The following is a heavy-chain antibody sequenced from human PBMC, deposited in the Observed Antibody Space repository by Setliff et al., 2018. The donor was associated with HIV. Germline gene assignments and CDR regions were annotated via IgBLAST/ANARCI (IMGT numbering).Heavy chain of an antibody. D-gene: IGHD3-22*01. J-gene: IGHJ4*02. CDR1: GFTFSSYS. CDR3: ARPNYYDSSGSFEY. Sequence: GGSLRLSCAASGFTFSSYSMNWVRQAPWKGLEWVSSISSSSSGTTIYYADSVKGRFTISRDNAKNSLYLQMNSLRAEDTAVYYCARPNYYDSSGSFEYWGQGTLVTVSS. V-gene: IGHV3-21*06. CDR2: ISSSSSGTTI.